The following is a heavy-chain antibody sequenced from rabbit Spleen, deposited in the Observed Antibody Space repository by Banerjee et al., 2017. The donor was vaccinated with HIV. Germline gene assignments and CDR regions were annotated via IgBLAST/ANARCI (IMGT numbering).Heavy chain of an antibody. CDR3: VRDQAGDADYGPYYLNL. CDR2: IDPVFGST. V-gene: IGHV1S47*01. CDR1: AFDFSSGG. Sequence: QEQLVESGGGLVQPGGSLKLSCKASAFDFSSGGVSWVRQAPGKGLEWIGYIDPVFGSTYYASWVNGRFTISSHNAQNTLYLQLRSLTAADTATYFCVRDQAGDADYGPYYLNLWGPGTLFPVS. D-gene: IGHD2-1*01. J-gene: IGHJ4*01.